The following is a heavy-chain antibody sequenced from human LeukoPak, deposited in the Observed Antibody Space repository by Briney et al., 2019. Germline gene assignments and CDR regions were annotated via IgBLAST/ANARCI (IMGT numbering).Heavy chain of an antibody. CDR1: GFTFSSYG. CDR2: ISIPGSHK. V-gene: IGHV3-30*03. CDR3: GTAPFGELFSGYLYYNYGMDV. J-gene: IGHJ6*02. D-gene: IGHD3-10*01. Sequence: GGSPRLSCAPSGFTFSSYGMHGVRQAPPKGLEWVAVISIPGSHKYWADYVNGRFTISRDNSKNTLYLQMNSLRAEDTALNSCGTAPFGELFSGYLYYNYGMDVWGQGTTVTVSS.